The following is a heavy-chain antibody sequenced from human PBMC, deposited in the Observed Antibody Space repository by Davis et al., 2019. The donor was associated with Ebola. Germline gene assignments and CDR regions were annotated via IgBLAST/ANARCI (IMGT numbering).Heavy chain of an antibody. CDR2: IRSKANSYAT. CDR1: GFTFSGSA. D-gene: IGHD4-17*01. V-gene: IGHV3-73*01. Sequence: GESLKIPCAASGFTFSGSAMHWVRQASGKGLEWVGRIRSKANSYATAYAASVKGRFTISRDDSKNTAYLQMNSLKTEDTAVYYCTRPSTTVQDYYYGMDVWGQGTTVTVSS. CDR3: TRPSTTVQDYYYGMDV. J-gene: IGHJ6*02.